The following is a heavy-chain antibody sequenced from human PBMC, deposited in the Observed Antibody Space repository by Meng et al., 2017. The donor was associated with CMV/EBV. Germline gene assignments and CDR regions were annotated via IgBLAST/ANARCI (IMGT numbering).Heavy chain of an antibody. V-gene: IGHV1-69*02. CDR1: GGTFSSYT. CDR3: ARAPPLYCSSTSCQYMFNP. Sequence: SVKVSCKASGGTFSSYTISWVRQAPGQGLEWMGRIIPILGIANYAQKFQGRVTITADKSTSTAYMELSGLRSEDTAVYYCARAPPLYCSSTSCQYMFNPWGQGTLVTVSS. D-gene: IGHD2-2*01. CDR2: IIPILGIA. J-gene: IGHJ5*02.